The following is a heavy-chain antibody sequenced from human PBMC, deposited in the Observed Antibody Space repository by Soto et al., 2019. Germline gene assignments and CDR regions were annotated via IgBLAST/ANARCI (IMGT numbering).Heavy chain of an antibody. J-gene: IGHJ4*01. D-gene: IGHD1-1*01. Sequence: SDTLSLTCTVSGGSISSGGYYWSWIRQHPGKGLEWIGYIYYSGSTNYNPSLKSRVTISVDTSKNQFSLKLTSVTAADTAVYYCARDKITGLLDYWGQGSLLTVS. CDR2: IYYSGST. CDR1: GGSISSGGYY. V-gene: IGHV4-31*03. CDR3: ARDKITGLLDY.